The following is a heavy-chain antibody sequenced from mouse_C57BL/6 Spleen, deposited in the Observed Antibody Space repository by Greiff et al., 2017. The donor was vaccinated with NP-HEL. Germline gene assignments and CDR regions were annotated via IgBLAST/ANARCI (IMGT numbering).Heavy chain of an antibody. V-gene: IGHV5-17*01. CDR3: ARAHYDYDEDFDY. CDR2: ISSGSSTI. CDR1: GFTFSDYG. Sequence: DVKLVESGGGLVKPGGSLKLSCAASGFTFSDYGMHWVRQAPEKGLEWVAYISSGSSTIYYADTVKGRFTISRDNAKNTLFLQMTSLRSEDTAMYYCARAHYDYDEDFDYWGQGTTLTVSS. J-gene: IGHJ2*01. D-gene: IGHD2-4*01.